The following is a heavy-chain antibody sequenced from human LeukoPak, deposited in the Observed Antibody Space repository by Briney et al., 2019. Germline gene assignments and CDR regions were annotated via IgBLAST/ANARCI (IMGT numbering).Heavy chain of an antibody. CDR3: ARLLATWDYYYMDV. Sequence: GGSLRLSCAASGFTFSSYSMNWVRQAPGKGLEWVSSISSSSSYIYCADSVKGRFTISRDNAKNSLYLQMNSLRDEDTAVYFCARLLATWDYYYMDVWGKGTTVTVSS. V-gene: IGHV3-21*01. CDR1: GFTFSSYS. J-gene: IGHJ6*03. D-gene: IGHD3-3*02. CDR2: ISSSSSYI.